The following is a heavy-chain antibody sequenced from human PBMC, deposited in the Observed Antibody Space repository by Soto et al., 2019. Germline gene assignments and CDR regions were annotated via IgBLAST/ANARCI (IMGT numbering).Heavy chain of an antibody. J-gene: IGHJ4*02. D-gene: IGHD3-10*01. CDR1: RYTFTRYG. CDR2: INAGNGNT. Sequence: GASVKVSCRASRYTFTRYGISWVRQAPGQRLEWMGWINAGNGNTKYSQKFQGRVTITRDTSASTAYMELNSLRAEDTAVYYCALTMGKYGSGSYYQNFDYWGQGTLVTVSS. CDR3: ALTMGKYGSGSYYQNFDY. V-gene: IGHV1-3*01.